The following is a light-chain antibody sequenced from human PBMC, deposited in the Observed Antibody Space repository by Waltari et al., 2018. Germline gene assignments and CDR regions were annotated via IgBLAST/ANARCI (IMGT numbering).Light chain of an antibody. CDR3: QQRGTWPPIT. CDR1: QSVTNY. CDR2: HAS. V-gene: IGKV3-11*01. J-gene: IGKJ5*01. Sequence: EIVFTQSPVILSLSPGETATLSCRASQSVTNYLAWYQQRPGQAPRLLIYHASNRATGIPARFSGSGSGTDFTLTINSLEPEDVAVYYCQQRGTWPPITFGQGTRLEIK.